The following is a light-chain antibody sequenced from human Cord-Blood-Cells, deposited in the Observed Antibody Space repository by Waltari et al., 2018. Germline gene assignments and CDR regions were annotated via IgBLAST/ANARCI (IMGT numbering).Light chain of an antibody. Sequence: PPSVSVSPGQTARITCSGDALPKQYAYWYQQKPGKAPKLLIYAASSLQSGVPSRFSGSGSGTDFTLTISSLQPEDFATYYCQQSYSTPYTFGQGTKLEIK. J-gene: IGKJ2*01. CDR2: AAS. CDR3: QQSYSTPYT. CDR1: LPKQY. V-gene: IGKV1-39*01.